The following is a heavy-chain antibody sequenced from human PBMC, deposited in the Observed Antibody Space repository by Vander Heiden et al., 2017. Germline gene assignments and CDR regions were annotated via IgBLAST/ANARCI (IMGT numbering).Heavy chain of an antibody. CDR2: MYWDDDK. CDR1: GFSPTTPGVG. CDR3: AHRPLNDYGDYGSFDY. Sequence: ITLKESGPTPVIPTQPLPLPCTFSGFSPTTPGVGVGWIRQPPGKALEWLALMYWDDDKRYSPSLKSRLTITKDTSKNQVVLTMTNMDPVDTATYYCAHRPLNDYGDYGSFDYWGQGTLVTVSS. D-gene: IGHD4-17*01. J-gene: IGHJ4*02. V-gene: IGHV2-5*02.